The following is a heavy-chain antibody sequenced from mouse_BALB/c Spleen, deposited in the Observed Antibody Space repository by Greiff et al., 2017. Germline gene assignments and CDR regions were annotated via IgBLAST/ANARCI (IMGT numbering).Heavy chain of an antibody. CDR3: ARWYDYGAMDY. V-gene: IGHV1S135*01. CDR2: IDPYNGGT. D-gene: IGHD2-4*01. Sequence: EVQLQESGPELGKPGASVKISCKASGYSFTGYNMYWVKQSHRKSLEWIGYIDPYNGGTSYNQKSKGKATLTVDKSSSTAYMHLNSLTSEDSAIYYCARWYDYGAMDYWGQGTSVTVSS. J-gene: IGHJ4*01. CDR1: GYSFTGYN.